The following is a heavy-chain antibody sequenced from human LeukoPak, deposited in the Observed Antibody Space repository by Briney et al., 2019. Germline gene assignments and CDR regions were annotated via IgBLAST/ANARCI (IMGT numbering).Heavy chain of an antibody. V-gene: IGHV1-69*05. CDR1: GGTFSSYA. J-gene: IGHJ6*03. D-gene: IGHD5/OR15-5a*01. CDR3: ARSVSRYYYMDV. CDR2: IIPIFGTA. Sequence: GVSVKVSCKASGGTFSSYAISWVRQAPGQGLEWMGRIIPIFGTANYAQKFQGRVTITTDESTSTAYMELSSLRSEDTAVYYCARSVSRYYYMDVWGKGITVTVSS.